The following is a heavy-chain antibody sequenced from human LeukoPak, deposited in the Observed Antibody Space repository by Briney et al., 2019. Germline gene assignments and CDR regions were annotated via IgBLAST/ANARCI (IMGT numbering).Heavy chain of an antibody. CDR2: ISGSGGST. CDR3: AKDLRKQLAYFDY. Sequence: PGGSLRLSCAASGFTFSSYAMSWVRQAPGKGLEWVSAISGSGGSTYYADSVKGRFTISRDNSKNTLYLQMNSPRAEDTAVYYCAKDLRKQLAYFDYWGQGTLVTVSS. CDR1: GFTFSSYA. J-gene: IGHJ4*02. D-gene: IGHD6-13*01. V-gene: IGHV3-23*01.